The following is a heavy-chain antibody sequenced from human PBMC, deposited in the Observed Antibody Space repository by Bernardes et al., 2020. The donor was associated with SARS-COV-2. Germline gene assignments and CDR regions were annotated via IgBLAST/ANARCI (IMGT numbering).Heavy chain of an antibody. V-gene: IGHV2-26*01. Sequence: NARMCVSWIRQPPGKALEWLAHIFSNDDKAYSTSLKRRLSISKDTSKSQVVLTMTTLAPADIGTYYCARRLSRGNYETSGYYDDWGKGTLVTVAS. J-gene: IGHJ4*02. CDR1: NARMC. CDR2: IFSNDDK. D-gene: IGHD3-22*01. CDR3: ARRLSRGNYETSGYYDD.